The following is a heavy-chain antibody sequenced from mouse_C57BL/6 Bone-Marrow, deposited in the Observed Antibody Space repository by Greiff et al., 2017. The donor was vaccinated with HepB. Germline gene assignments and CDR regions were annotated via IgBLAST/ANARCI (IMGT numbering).Heavy chain of an antibody. CDR3: ARRGNAYYFDY. Sequence: QVQLQQSGPELVKPGASVKISCKASGYSFTSYYIHWVKQRPGQGLEWIGWIYPGSGNTKYNEKFKGKATLTADTSSSTAYMQLSSLTSEDSAVYYCARRGNAYYFDYWGQGTTLTVSS. CDR1: GYSFTSYY. CDR2: IYPGSGNT. V-gene: IGHV1-66*01. J-gene: IGHJ2*01.